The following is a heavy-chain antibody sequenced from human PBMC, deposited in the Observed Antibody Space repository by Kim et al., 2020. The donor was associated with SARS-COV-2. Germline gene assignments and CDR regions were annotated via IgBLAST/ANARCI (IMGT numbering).Heavy chain of an antibody. J-gene: IGHJ6*02. D-gene: IGHD2-2*01. CDR1: GGTFSSYA. CDR2: IIPIFGTA. CDR3: ARPFVVVPAATWGMDV. V-gene: IGHV1-69*13. Sequence: SVKVSCKASGGTFSSYAISWVRQAPGQGLEWMGGIIPIFGTANYAQKFQGRVTITADESTSTAYMELSSLRSEDTAVYYCARPFVVVPAATWGMDVWGQGTTVTVSS.